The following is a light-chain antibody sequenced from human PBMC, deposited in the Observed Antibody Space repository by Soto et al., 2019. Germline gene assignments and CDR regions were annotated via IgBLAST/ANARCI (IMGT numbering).Light chain of an antibody. CDR3: TSYTTTSIVV. CDR1: SSDVGGYNY. V-gene: IGLV2-14*01. CDR2: EVS. Sequence: QSALTQPASVSGSPGQSITISCTGSSSDVGGYNYVSWYQQHPGIAPKLMIYEVSSRPSGVSNRFSGSKSGNTASLTISGLQAEDEADYYCTSYTTTSIVVFGGGTKLTVL. J-gene: IGLJ2*01.